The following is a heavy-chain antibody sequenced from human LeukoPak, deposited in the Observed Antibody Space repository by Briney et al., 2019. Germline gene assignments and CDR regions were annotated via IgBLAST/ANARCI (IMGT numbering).Heavy chain of an antibody. V-gene: IGHV3-21*04. J-gene: IGHJ6*04. CDR1: GFTFSSYS. CDR3: AKEPIVAVNGPV. D-gene: IGHD6-13*01. CDR2: ISSSSSYI. Sequence: PGGSLRLSCAASGFTFSSYSMNWVRQAPGKGLEWVSSISSSSSYIYYADSVKGRFTISRDNAKNSLYLQMSSLRAEDTAVYYCAKEPIVAVNGPVWGIGTTVTISS.